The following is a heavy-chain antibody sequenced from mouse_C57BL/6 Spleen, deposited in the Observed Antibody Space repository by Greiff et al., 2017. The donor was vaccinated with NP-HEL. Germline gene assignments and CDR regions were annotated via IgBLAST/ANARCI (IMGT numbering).Heavy chain of an antibody. CDR2: ISYDGSN. CDR3: ARDDYGSSPFGY. J-gene: IGHJ2*01. D-gene: IGHD1-1*01. CDR1: GYSITSGYY. Sequence: ESGPGLVKPSQSLSLTCSVTGYSITSGYYWNWIRQFPGNKLEWMGYISYDGSNNYNPSLKNRISITRDTSKNQFFLKLNSVTTEDTATYYCARDDYGSSPFGYWGQGTTLTVSS. V-gene: IGHV3-6*01.